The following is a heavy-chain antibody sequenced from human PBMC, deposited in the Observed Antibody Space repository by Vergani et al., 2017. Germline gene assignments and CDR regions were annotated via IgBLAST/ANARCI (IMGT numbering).Heavy chain of an antibody. CDR1: GYTLTELS. D-gene: IGHD3-22*01. CDR2: FGPEDGET. CDR3: ATGDQYYDSSGYLSSLDY. V-gene: IGHV1-24*01. J-gene: IGHJ4*02. Sequence: QVQLVQSGAEVKKPGASVKVSCKVSGYTLTELSMHWVRQAPGKGLEWMGGFGPEDGETIYAQKFQGRVTMTEDTSTDTAYMELSSLRSEDTAVYYCATGDQYYDSSGYLSSLDYWGQGTLVTVAS.